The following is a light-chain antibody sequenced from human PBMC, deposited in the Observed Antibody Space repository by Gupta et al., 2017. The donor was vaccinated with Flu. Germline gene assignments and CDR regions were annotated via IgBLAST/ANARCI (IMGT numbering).Light chain of an antibody. CDR3: GAWDNSLSAGA. CDR2: EDN. V-gene: IGLV1-51*02. Sequence: QSVLTQPPSVSAAPGQKVTISCPGSSSNIGNKYVSWYQHLPGTAPKLLIYEDNKRPSGIPDRFSGSKSGTSATLDISGLQTGDEADYYCGAWDNSLSAGAFGGGTKLTVL. J-gene: IGLJ3*02. CDR1: SSNIGNKY.